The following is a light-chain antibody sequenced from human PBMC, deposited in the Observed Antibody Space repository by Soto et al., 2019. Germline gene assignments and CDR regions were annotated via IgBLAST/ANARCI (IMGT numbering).Light chain of an antibody. CDR1: QSISSS. CDR2: AAS. Sequence: DIQMTQSPSSLSASVGETITITCRGIQSISSSLNWFQHSPGQPPKLLLFAASNLHAGVPPRFSGSGSGTSFSLTIRSLQPEDFATYYCQQSFNLPRTFGPGTKVDIK. CDR3: QQSFNLPRT. V-gene: IGKV1-39*01. J-gene: IGKJ1*01.